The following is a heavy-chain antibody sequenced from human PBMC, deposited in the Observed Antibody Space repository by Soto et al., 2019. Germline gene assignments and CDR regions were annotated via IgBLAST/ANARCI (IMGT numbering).Heavy chain of an antibody. Sequence: SGTPSLTCTVSGGSIRSGSYYWGWIRQPPGKGLEWIGSIYYSGSTYYNPSLKSRVTISVDTSKNQFSLKLSSVTAADTAVYYCARHAEGDMDVWGKGTTVTVSS. D-gene: IGHD3-16*01. CDR3: ARHAEGDMDV. V-gene: IGHV4-39*01. CDR2: IYYSGST. CDR1: GGSIRSGSYY. J-gene: IGHJ6*03.